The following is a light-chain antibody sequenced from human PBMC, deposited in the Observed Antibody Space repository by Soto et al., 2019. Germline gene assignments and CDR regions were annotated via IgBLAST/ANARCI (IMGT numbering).Light chain of an antibody. Sequence: EIVLTQSPGTLSLSPGERATLSCRASKSVGTNLAWYQQKPGQAPRLLIYDASKRATDIPPRFSGGGSGTEFTLTISSLQPDDFATYYCQQYNSYSWTFGQGTKVDIK. CDR3: QQYNSYSWT. V-gene: IGKV3-15*01. CDR2: DAS. CDR1: KSVGTN. J-gene: IGKJ1*01.